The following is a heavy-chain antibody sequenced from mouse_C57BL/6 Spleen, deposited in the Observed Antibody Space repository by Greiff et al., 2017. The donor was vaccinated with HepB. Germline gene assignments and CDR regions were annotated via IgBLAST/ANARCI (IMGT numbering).Heavy chain of an antibody. Sequence: QVQLQQPGTELVKPGASVKLSCKASGYTFTSYWMHWVKQRPEQGLEWIGYIYPRDGSTKYNEKFKGKATLTADKSSSTAYMQLNSLTSEDSAVYFCARSILRLLYAMDYWGQGTSVTVSS. J-gene: IGHJ4*01. CDR3: ARSILRLLYAMDY. CDR2: IYPRDGST. V-gene: IGHV1-53*01. CDR1: GYTFTSYW. D-gene: IGHD1-1*01.